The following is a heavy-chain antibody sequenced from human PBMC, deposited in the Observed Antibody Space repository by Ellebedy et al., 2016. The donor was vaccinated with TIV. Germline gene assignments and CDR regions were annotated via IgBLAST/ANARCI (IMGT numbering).Heavy chain of an antibody. V-gene: IGHV3-21*01. CDR2: INSGESQT. CDR1: GFTFNSYV. D-gene: IGHD6-13*01. CDR3: ARVLGIAVGGPLDY. Sequence: GGSLRLSCAASGFTFNSYVMHWVRQAPGKGLEWLSSINSGESQTSYADSVKGRFTISRDDAKKSLFLQMNSLRGEDTAVYFCARVLGIAVGGPLDYWGQGVLVAVSS. J-gene: IGHJ4*02.